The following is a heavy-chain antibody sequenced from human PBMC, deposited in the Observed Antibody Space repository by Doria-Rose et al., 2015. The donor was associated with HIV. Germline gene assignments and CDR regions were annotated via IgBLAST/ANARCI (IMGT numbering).Heavy chain of an antibody. V-gene: IGHV2-26*01. CDR1: GVSLSSPGMG. J-gene: IGHJ4*02. CDR3: ARIKSSRWYHKYYFDF. D-gene: IGHD6-13*01. CDR2: IFSDDEG. Sequence: QESGPVLVKPTETLTLTCTVSGVSLSSPGMGVSWIRQPPGKALEWLANIFSDDEGSYDTSLKRRLTISRCTSKRQVVLTMTDMDPVDTATYYCARIKSSRWYHKYYFDFWGQGTLVIVSA.